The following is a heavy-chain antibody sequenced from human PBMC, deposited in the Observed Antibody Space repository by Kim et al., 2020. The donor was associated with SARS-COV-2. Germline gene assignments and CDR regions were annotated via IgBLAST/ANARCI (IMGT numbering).Heavy chain of an antibody. CDR2: IYHKGNP. V-gene: IGHV4-39*07. CDR1: GGSITSSDYY. D-gene: IGHD3-9*01. CDR3: ARQFLTGYYYPFFDS. Sequence: SETLSLTCTVSGGSITSSDYYWGWVRQPPGKGLESIGTIYHKGNPYYTPSLKSRVTMSVDTSKNQFSLKLTSVTAADTAVYYCARQFLTGYYYPFFDSWGPGMLVTVSS. J-gene: IGHJ4*02.